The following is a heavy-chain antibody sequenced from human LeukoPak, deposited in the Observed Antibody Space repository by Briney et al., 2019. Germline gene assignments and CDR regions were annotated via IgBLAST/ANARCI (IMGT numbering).Heavy chain of an antibody. CDR1: GFTFSSYE. CDR2: ISSSGSTI. CDR3: ARGGLNEVLLWAPLDY. Sequence: GGSLRLSCAASGFTFSSYEMNWVRQAPGKGLEWVSYISSSGSTIYYADSVKGRFTISRDNAKNSLYLQMNNLRAEDTAVYYCARGGLNEVLLWAPLDYWGQGTLVTVSS. D-gene: IGHD3-10*01. V-gene: IGHV3-48*03. J-gene: IGHJ4*02.